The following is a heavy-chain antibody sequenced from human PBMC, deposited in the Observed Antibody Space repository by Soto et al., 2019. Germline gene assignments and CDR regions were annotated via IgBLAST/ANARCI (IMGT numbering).Heavy chain of an antibody. V-gene: IGHV3-11*01. D-gene: IGHD2-15*01. CDR1: GFTFSDYY. J-gene: IGHJ3*02. CDR3: ARDRIVVVVAANDAFDI. CDR2: ISSSGSTI. Sequence: GGSLRLSCAASGFTFSDYYMSWIRQAPGKGLEWVSYISSSGSTIYYADSVKGRFTISRDNAKNSLYLQMNSLRAEDTAVYYCARDRIVVVVAANDAFDIWGQGTMVTVS.